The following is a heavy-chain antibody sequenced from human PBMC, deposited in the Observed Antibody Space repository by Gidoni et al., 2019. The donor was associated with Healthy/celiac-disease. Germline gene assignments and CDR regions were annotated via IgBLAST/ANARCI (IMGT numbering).Heavy chain of an antibody. V-gene: IGHV1-18*01. Sequence: QVQLVQSGAEVKKPGASVKVSCKASGYTFTSYGISWVRQAPGQGLEWMGWISAYNGNTNYAQKLQGRVTMTTDTSTSTAYMELRSLRSDDTAVYYCARDVHYYDSSGLLYFDYWGQGTLVTVSS. D-gene: IGHD3-22*01. CDR1: GYTFTSYG. CDR2: ISAYNGNT. J-gene: IGHJ4*02. CDR3: ARDVHYYDSSGLLYFDY.